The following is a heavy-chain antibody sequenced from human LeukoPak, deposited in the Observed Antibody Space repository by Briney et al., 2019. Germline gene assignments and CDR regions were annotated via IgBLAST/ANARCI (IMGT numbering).Heavy chain of an antibody. CDR1: GGSISSYY. CDR2: IYTSGST. J-gene: IGHJ3*02. D-gene: IGHD3-22*01. Sequence: SETLSLTCTVSGGSISSYYWSWIRQPAGKGLEWIGRIYTSGSTNYNPSLKSRVTISVDTSKNQFSLKLSSVTAADTAVYYCARGFTVIAYLDAFDIWGQGTMVTVSS. CDR3: ARGFTVIAYLDAFDI. V-gene: IGHV4-4*07.